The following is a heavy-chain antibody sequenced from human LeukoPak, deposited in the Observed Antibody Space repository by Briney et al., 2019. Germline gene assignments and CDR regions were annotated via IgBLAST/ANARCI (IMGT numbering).Heavy chain of an antibody. V-gene: IGHV3-23*01. CDR3: AKADSSSTETTFDY. D-gene: IGHD6-6*01. CDR2: ISDSGGRT. J-gene: IGHJ4*02. CDR1: RFTFSSYA. Sequence: GGSLRLSCAASRFTFSSYAMNWVRQAPGKGLAWVSVISDSGGRTNYADSVKGRFTISRDNSKNTLYLQMNSLRAEDTALYYCAKADSSSTETTFDYWGQGTLVTVSS.